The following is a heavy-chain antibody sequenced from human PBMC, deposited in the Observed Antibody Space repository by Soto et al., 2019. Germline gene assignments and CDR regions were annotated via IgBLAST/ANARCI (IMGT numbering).Heavy chain of an antibody. V-gene: IGHV3-9*01. CDR1: GFTFDDYA. CDR3: ARYSSGWYDY. Sequence: EVQLVESGGGLVQPGRSLRLSCAASGFTFDDYAMHWVRQAPGKGLEWVSGISWNSGSIGYADSVKGRFTISRDNAKNSLDLQMNSLRAEDTALYYCARYSSGWYDYWGQGTLVTVSS. CDR2: ISWNSGSI. J-gene: IGHJ4*02. D-gene: IGHD6-19*01.